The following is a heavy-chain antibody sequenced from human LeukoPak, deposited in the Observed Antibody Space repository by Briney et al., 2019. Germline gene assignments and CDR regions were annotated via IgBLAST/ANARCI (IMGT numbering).Heavy chain of an antibody. CDR3: AIQTDFWSGYPSDGNEYFQH. Sequence: ASVKVSCKASGYTFTSYDINWVRQATGQGLEWMGWMNPNSGNTGYAQKFQGRVTMTRNTSISTAYMELSSLRSEDTAVYYCAIQTDFWSGYPSDGNEYFQHWGQGTLVTVSS. V-gene: IGHV1-8*01. D-gene: IGHD3-3*01. J-gene: IGHJ1*01. CDR2: MNPNSGNT. CDR1: GYTFTSYD.